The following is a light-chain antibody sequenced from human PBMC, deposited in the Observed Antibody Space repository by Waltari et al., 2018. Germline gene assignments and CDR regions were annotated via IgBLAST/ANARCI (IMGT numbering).Light chain of an antibody. CDR3: LQHNSYPRT. J-gene: IGKJ1*01. CDR2: AAS. CDR1: PGIRKD. V-gene: IGKV1-17*01. Sequence: DIQMTQSPSSLSASVGARVTITCRASPGIRKDLGWYQQKPGKATKRLIYAASSLQSGVPSRFSGSGSGTEFTLTISSLQPEDFATYYCLQHNSYPRTFGQGTKVEIK.